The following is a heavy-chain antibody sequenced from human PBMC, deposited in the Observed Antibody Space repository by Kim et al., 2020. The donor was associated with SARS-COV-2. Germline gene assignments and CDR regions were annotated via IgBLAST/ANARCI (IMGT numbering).Heavy chain of an antibody. CDR3: ARLVRGYQLLKNWFDP. D-gene: IGHD2-2*01. Sequence: SETLSLTCTVSGGSISSSSYYWGWIRQPPGKGLEWIGSIYYSGSTYYNPSLKSRVTISVDTSKNQFSLKLSSVTAADTAVYYCARLVRGYQLLKNWFDPWGQGTLVTVSS. V-gene: IGHV4-39*01. CDR2: IYYSGST. J-gene: IGHJ5*02. CDR1: GGSISSSSYY.